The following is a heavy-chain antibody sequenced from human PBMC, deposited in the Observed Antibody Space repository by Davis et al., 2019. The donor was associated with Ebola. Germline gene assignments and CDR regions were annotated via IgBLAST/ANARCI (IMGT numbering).Heavy chain of an antibody. CDR3: ARESRDIVATIMN. J-gene: IGHJ4*02. CDR1: GFTFSSYW. Sequence: PGGSLRLSCAASGFTFSSYWMSWVRQAPGKGLEWVANIKQDGSEKYYVDSVKGRFTISRDNAKNSLYLQMNSLRAEDTAVYYCARESRDIVATIMNWGQGTLVTVSS. V-gene: IGHV3-7*01. D-gene: IGHD5-12*01. CDR2: IKQDGSEK.